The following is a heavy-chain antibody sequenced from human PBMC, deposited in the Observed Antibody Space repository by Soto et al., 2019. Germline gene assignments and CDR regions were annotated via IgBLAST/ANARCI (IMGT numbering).Heavy chain of an antibody. D-gene: IGHD4-17*01. CDR1: GFAFSSSR. CDR2: IRVYNGDT. CDR3: VSADYGDEDY. Sequence: ASVKVSCKASGFAFSSSRISWLRQAPGQGPEWMGWIRVYNGDTKYAWKFQGRLIMTTDTSTSTAYMELRSLRSDDTAVYFCVSADYGDEDYWGQGTLVTVSS. V-gene: IGHV1-18*01. J-gene: IGHJ4*02.